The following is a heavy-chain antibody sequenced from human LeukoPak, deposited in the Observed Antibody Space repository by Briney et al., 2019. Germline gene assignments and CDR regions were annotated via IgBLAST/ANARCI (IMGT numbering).Heavy chain of an antibody. CDR3: AREGGPYCPLDYAG. D-gene: IGHD4-17*01. CDR1: GGSISQSNY. V-gene: IGHV4-4*02. J-gene: IGHJ1*01. Sequence: SETLSLTCTVSGGSISQSNYWSWFRPPPGNGVGLFGDVNIRGSTNYTPSLMRRVAISIDTSENHVSLQLTSVTAADTAVYYCAREGGPYCPLDYAGWGQLALVSSAS. CDR2: VNIRGST.